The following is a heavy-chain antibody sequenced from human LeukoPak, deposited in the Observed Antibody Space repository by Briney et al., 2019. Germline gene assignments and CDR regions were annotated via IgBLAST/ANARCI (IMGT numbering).Heavy chain of an antibody. CDR2: SYTSGST. Sequence: SGALSLTCTGSGGFISRYYWGWLRQPAGEGLEGVGRSYTSGSTNYNPSLKSRVTMAVDTSKNQFSLKLSSVTAADTAVYYCARERYGSGSYYGVYYMDAWGKGTTVTVSS. J-gene: IGHJ6*03. CDR3: ARERYGSGSYYGVYYMDA. V-gene: IGHV4-4*07. D-gene: IGHD3-10*01. CDR1: GGFISRYY.